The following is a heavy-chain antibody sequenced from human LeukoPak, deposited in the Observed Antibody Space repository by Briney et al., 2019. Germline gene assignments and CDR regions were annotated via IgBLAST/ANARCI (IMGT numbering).Heavy chain of an antibody. CDR2: ISYDGSNK. CDR1: GFTFSSYA. J-gene: IGHJ4*02. D-gene: IGHD1/OR15-1a*01. Sequence: PGGSLRLSCAASGFTFSSYAMHWVRQAPGKGLEWVAVISYDGSNKYYADSVKGRFTISRDNAKNSLYLQMNSLRAEDTAVYYCARYRQRTIDYWGQGTLVTVSS. V-gene: IGHV3-30*04. CDR3: ARYRQRTIDY.